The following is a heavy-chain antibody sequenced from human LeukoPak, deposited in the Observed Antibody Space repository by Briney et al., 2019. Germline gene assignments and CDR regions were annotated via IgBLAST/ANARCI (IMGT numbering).Heavy chain of an antibody. Sequence: GESLKISCKASGYSFTGYWISWVRQMPGKGLEWMERIDPSDSYTSYSPSFQGHVTISVDKSITTAYLQWSSLNASDTAMYFCARGGGYYSSIPSCADYWGQGTLVTVSS. CDR2: IDPSDSYT. CDR3: ARGGGYYSSIPSCADY. D-gene: IGHD2-2*01. CDR1: GYSFTGYW. V-gene: IGHV5-10-1*01. J-gene: IGHJ4*02.